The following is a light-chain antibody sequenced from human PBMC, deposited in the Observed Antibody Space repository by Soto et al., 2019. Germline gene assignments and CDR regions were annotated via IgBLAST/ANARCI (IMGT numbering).Light chain of an antibody. Sequence: EIVLTQSPATLSLSPGERATLSCRASQSVSSYLAWYQQKPGQAPRLLIYDASNRATGIPARFSGSGPGTDFTLTISSLEPEDFAVYYCQQRSNTWTFGQGTKVDIK. J-gene: IGKJ1*01. V-gene: IGKV3-11*01. CDR2: DAS. CDR1: QSVSSY. CDR3: QQRSNTWT.